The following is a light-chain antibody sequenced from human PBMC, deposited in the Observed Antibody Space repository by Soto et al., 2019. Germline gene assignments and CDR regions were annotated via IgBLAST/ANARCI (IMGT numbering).Light chain of an antibody. CDR2: AAS. CDR1: QTVSSSF. V-gene: IGKV3-20*01. CDR3: QQYGNSPRT. J-gene: IGKJ4*01. Sequence: VLTQSPGTLSLSPGERATLSCRASQTVSSSFLAWYQQTPGQAHRLLIYAASSRATGIPDRFSGSVSGTDFTLTICRLEPEDFAVYYGQQYGNSPRTFGGGTKVDIK.